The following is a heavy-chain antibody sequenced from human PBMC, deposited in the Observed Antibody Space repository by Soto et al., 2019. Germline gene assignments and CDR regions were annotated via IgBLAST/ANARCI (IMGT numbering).Heavy chain of an antibody. D-gene: IGHD2-2*01. J-gene: IGHJ6*02. CDR3: ARVSKVPAAGYYGMDV. CDR1: GGSICSGVYD. V-gene: IGHV4-31*03. CDR2: IYYSGST. Sequence: PSETLAITCTVSGGSICSGVYDGSWIRQHPGKGLEWIGYIYYSGSTYYNPSLKSRVTISVDTSKNQFSLKLSSVTAADTAVYYCARVSKVPAAGYYGMDVWGQGTTVTVSS.